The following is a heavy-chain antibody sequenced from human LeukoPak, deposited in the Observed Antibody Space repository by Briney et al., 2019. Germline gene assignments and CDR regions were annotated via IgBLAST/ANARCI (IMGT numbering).Heavy chain of an antibody. CDR2: IYYSGNT. D-gene: IGHD3-10*01. CDR1: GGSISSYY. CDR3: AREVHYYGSGTYFFWFDP. V-gene: IGHV4-59*01. Sequence: SETLSLTCTVSGGSISSYYWSWIRQSPGKELEWIGYIYYSGNTKYNPSLKSRITMAVDTSKNQVSLKLTSVTAADTAIYYCAREVHYYGSGTYFFWFDPWGQGTLVTVSS. J-gene: IGHJ5*02.